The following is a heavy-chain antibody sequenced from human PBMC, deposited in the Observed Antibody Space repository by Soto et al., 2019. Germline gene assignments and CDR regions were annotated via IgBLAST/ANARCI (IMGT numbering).Heavy chain of an antibody. V-gene: IGHV4-39*01. D-gene: IGHD3-22*01. CDR2: IYYSGST. Sequence: SETLSLTCTVSGGSISSSSYYWGWIRQPPGKGLEWIGSIYYSGSTYYNPSLKSRVTISVDTSKNQFSLKLSSVTAADTAVYYCARPHPYYYDSSGYYFDYWGQGTLVTVSS. J-gene: IGHJ4*02. CDR3: ARPHPYYYDSSGYYFDY. CDR1: GGSISSSSYY.